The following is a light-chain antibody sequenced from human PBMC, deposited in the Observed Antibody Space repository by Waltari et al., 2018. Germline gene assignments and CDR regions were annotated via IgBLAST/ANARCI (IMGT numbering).Light chain of an antibody. CDR3: QQSYSTPRT. J-gene: IGKJ1*01. CDR2: TAS. V-gene: IGKV1-39*01. Sequence: DIQMTKSPSSLSASVGDRVTITCRTSQSISSYLNWYQQKPGKAPKLLIYTASNLHSGVPSRFSGSGSETDFTLAISSLQPEDFATYYCQQSYSTPRTFGQGTKVEI. CDR1: QSISSY.